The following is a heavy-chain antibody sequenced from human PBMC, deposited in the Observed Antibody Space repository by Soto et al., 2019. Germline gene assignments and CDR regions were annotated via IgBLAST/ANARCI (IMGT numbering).Heavy chain of an antibody. CDR3: AIGQIFGMLIGGYFGY. D-gene: IGHD3-3*01. V-gene: IGHV1-3*01. CDR2: INAGNANT. J-gene: IGHJ4*02. Sequence: ASVKVSCKASGYTFTNYAFHWVRQAPGQRLEWMGWINAGNANTKYSQNFQGRVTITRDTSASTAYMELSSLRSEDTAVYYCAIGQIFGMLIGGYFGYWGQGTLVTVSS. CDR1: GYTFTNYA.